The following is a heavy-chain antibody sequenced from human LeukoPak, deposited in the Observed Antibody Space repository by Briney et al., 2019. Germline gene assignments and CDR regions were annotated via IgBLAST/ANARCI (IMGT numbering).Heavy chain of an antibody. CDR1: GGSFSGHY. J-gene: IGHJ6*03. CDR2: INHSGST. V-gene: IGHV4-34*01. Sequence: PSETLSLTCGVYGGSFSGHYWIWVRQPPGKGLEWIGEINHSGSTNFNPSLKSRVTISIDTSRNQFSLTLSSVTAADTAVYYCARGFGLVIPYHYYMDVWDKGTTVTVSS. D-gene: IGHD3-3*01. CDR3: ARGFGLVIPYHYYMDV.